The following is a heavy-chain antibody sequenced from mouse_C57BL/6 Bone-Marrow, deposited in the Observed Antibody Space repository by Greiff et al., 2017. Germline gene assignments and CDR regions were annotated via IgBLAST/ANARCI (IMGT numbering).Heavy chain of an antibody. CDR3: ARSDLRAMDY. J-gene: IGHJ4*01. CDR1: GYTFTSYW. CDR2: IDPSDSYT. Sequence: QVQLKQPGAELVRPGTSVKLSCKASGYTFTSYWMHWVKQRPGQGLEWIGVIDPSDSYTNYNQKFKGKATLTVDTSSSTAYMQLSSLTSEDSAVYYCARSDLRAMDYWGQGTSVTVSS. D-gene: IGHD3-2*02. V-gene: IGHV1-59*01.